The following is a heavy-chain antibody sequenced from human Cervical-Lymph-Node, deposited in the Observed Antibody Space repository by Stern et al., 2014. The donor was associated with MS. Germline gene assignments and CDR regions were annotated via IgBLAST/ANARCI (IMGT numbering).Heavy chain of an antibody. J-gene: IGHJ6*02. V-gene: IGHV3-23*04. CDR1: GFTFSTYA. Sequence: EDQLVESGGGLVQPGGALRLPCAASGFTFSTYAFSLVRQAPGKGLEWVSSISDSGVYTYYAESVKGRFTISSDNSKSMLYLEMQRLRAEDTAVYHCAKDLGRGVVVVPIYGLDVWGQGTTVTVSS. CDR2: ISDSGVYT. D-gene: IGHD2-2*01. CDR3: AKDLGRGVVVVPIYGLDV.